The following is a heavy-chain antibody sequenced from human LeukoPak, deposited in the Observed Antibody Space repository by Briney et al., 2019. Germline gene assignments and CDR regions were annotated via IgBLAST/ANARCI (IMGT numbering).Heavy chain of an antibody. CDR3: ANPKPGGSSLFDY. D-gene: IGHD2-15*01. Sequence: PGGSLRLSCAASGFTFSSYAMCWVRQAPGKGLEWVSAISGSGGSTYYADSVKGPFTISRDNSKNTLYLQMNSLRAEDTAVYYRANPKPGGSSLFDYWGQGTLVTVSS. CDR1: GFTFSSYA. J-gene: IGHJ4*02. CDR2: ISGSGGST. V-gene: IGHV3-23*01.